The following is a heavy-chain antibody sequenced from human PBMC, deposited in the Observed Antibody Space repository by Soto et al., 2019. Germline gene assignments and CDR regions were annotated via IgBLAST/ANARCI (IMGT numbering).Heavy chain of an antibody. CDR1: GGTFSSYA. J-gene: IGHJ6*02. CDR3: ARAYEFWSGYGPNGMDV. Sequence: QVQLVQSGAEVKKPGSSVKVSCKASGGTFSSYAISWVRQAPGQGLEWMGGIIPIFGTANYAQKFQGRVTSTADESTSTAYMELSSLRSEDTAVYYCARAYEFWSGYGPNGMDVWGQGTTVTVSS. D-gene: IGHD3-3*01. CDR2: IIPIFGTA. V-gene: IGHV1-69*12.